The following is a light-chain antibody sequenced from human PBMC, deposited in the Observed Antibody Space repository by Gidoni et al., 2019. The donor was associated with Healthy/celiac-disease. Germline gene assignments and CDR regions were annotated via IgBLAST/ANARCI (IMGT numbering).Light chain of an antibody. CDR2: APS. Sequence: DIQLTQSPSSRSASVGDRVTIPCRASQDIRNDLGCYQQKPGKAPKRLIYAPSSLQSGVPSRFSGSGSGTEFTLTISSLQPEDFATYYCQQHNSYPRTFXXXTKVEIK. V-gene: IGKV1-17*01. J-gene: IGKJ1*01. CDR3: QQHNSYPRT. CDR1: QDIRND.